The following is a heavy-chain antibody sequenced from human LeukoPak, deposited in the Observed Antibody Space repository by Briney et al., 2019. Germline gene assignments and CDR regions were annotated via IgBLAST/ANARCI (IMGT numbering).Heavy chain of an antibody. J-gene: IGHJ4*02. CDR2: IYTSGST. Sequence: SPSQTLSLTCTVSGGSISSGSYYWSWIRQPAGKGLEWIGRIYTSGSTNYNPSLKSRVTISVDTSKNQFSLKLGSVTAADTAVYYCAREEGPYYFDYWGQGTLVTVSS. V-gene: IGHV4-61*02. CDR1: GGSISSGSYY. CDR3: AREEGPYYFDY.